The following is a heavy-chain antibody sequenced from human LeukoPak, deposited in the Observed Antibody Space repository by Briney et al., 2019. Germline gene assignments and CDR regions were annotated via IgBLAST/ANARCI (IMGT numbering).Heavy chain of an antibody. J-gene: IGHJ4*02. CDR3: ARFYYGDHRVDY. Sequence: PGGSLRLSCAASGFTFSSYSMNWVRQAPGKGLEWVSSISSSSSYIYYADSVKGRFTISRDNAKNSLYLQMNSLRAEATAVYYCARFYYGDHRVDYWGQGTLVTVSS. V-gene: IGHV3-21*01. CDR1: GFTFSSYS. D-gene: IGHD4-17*01. CDR2: ISSSSSYI.